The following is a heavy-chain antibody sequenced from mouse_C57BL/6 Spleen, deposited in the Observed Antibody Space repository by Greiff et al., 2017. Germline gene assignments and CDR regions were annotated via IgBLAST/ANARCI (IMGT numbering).Heavy chain of an antibody. CDR3: AIYDYDGYFEV. J-gene: IGHJ1*03. Sequence: VQLQQSGAELAKPGASVKLSCKASGYTFTSYWMHWVKQRPGQGLEWIGYINPSSGYTKYNQKFKDKAPLTADKSSSTAYMQLSSLTYEDSAVYYCAIYDYDGYFEVWGTGTTVTVSS. V-gene: IGHV1-7*01. D-gene: IGHD2-4*01. CDR2: INPSSGYT. CDR1: GYTFTSYW.